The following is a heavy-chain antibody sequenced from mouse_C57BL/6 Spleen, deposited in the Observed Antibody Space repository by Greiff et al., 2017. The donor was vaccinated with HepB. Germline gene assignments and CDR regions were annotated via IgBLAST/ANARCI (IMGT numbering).Heavy chain of an antibody. CDR3: ARYEGMDY. CDR1: GFNIKDYY. CDR2: IDPEDGET. Sequence: VQLQQSGAELVKPGASVKVSCTASGFNIKDYYMHWVKQRTEQGLEWIGRIDPEDGETKYAPQFQGKATITADTSSNTAYLQLSSLTSEDTAVYYCARYEGMDYWGQGTSVTVSS. D-gene: IGHD2-12*01. V-gene: IGHV14-2*01. J-gene: IGHJ4*01.